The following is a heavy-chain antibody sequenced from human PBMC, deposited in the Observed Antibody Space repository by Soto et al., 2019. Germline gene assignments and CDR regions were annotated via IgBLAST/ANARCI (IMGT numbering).Heavy chain of an antibody. D-gene: IGHD6-13*01. J-gene: IGHJ6*02. CDR2: IYTSGST. CDR3: ARGNTRQQPVKYYYYYYGMDV. Sequence: PSETLSLTCTVSGGSISSYYWSWIRQPAGKGLEWIGRIYTSGSTNYNPSLKSRVTMSVDTSKNQFSLKLSSVTAADTAVYYCARGNTRQQPVKYYYYYYGMDVWGQGTTVTFS. V-gene: IGHV4-4*07. CDR1: GGSISSYY.